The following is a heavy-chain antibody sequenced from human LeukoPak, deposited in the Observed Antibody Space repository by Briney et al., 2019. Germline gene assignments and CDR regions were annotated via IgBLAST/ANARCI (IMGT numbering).Heavy chain of an antibody. CDR2: ISWNSGSI. V-gene: IGHV3-9*01. Sequence: GRSLRLSCAAPGFTFDDYATHWVRQAPGKGLEWVSGISWNSGSIGYADSVKGRFTISRDNAKNSLYLQMDSLRAEDTALYYCASLAGFDILTGYYKGAFDIWGQGTMVTVSS. J-gene: IGHJ3*02. CDR3: ASLAGFDILTGYYKGAFDI. D-gene: IGHD3-9*01. CDR1: GFTFDDYA.